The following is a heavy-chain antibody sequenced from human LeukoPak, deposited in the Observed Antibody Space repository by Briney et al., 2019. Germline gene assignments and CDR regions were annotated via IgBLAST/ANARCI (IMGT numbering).Heavy chain of an antibody. J-gene: IGHJ4*02. D-gene: IGHD3-22*01. Sequence: ASVKVSCKASGYTFTSYDINWVRQATGQGLEWMGWMNPNSGNTGYAQKLQGRVTMTRNTSISTAYMELSSLRSEDTAVYYCARVNYDSSGYYYTPYYFDYWGQGTLVTVSS. CDR2: MNPNSGNT. V-gene: IGHV1-8*01. CDR3: ARVNYDSSGYYYTPYYFDY. CDR1: GYTFTSYD.